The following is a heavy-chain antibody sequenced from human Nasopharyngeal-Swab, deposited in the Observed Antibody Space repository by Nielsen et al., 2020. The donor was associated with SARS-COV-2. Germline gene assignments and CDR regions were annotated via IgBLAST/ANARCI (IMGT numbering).Heavy chain of an antibody. D-gene: IGHD3-22*01. Sequence: ADTLSLTVTVSGGPIISSSYYGGWVRQPPGKGLEWIGSIYYSGSTYYNPSLKSRVTISVDTCKNQFSLKLSSVTAADTAVYYCATQGYDSSGYLCDYWGQGTLVTVSS. CDR2: IYYSGST. J-gene: IGHJ4*02. CDR1: GGPIISSSYY. CDR3: ATQGYDSSGYLCDY. V-gene: IGHV4-39*01.